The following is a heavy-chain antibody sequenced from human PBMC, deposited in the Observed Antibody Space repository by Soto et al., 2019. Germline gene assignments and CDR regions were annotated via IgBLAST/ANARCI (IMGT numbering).Heavy chain of an antibody. CDR2: ISDSGGST. V-gene: IGHV3-23*01. CDR1: GFTFSTYA. CDR3: ATRRDASYYYYGMDV. J-gene: IGHJ6*02. Sequence: GGSLRLACAASGFTFSTYAMTWVRQAPGKGLEWVSAISDSGGSTYYADSVKGRFTISRDNSKNTLFLQMNSLRAEDTAVYYCATRRDASYYYYGMDVWGQGTTVTVSS. D-gene: IGHD2-2*01.